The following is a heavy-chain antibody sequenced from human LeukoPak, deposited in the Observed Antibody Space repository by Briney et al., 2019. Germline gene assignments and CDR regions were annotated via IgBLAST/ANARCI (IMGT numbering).Heavy chain of an antibody. CDR3: TRGEPDMATDY. CDR1: GFTFRSYW. J-gene: IGHJ4*02. V-gene: IGHV3-74*01. CDR2: INTDGSST. D-gene: IGHD5-24*01. Sequence: GGSLRLSCAASGFTFRSYWMHWVRQAPGKGLVWFSRINTDGSSTRYADSVTGRITISRDNAKNTLYLQMNSLRAEDTALYYCTRGEPDMATDYWGQGTLVTVSS.